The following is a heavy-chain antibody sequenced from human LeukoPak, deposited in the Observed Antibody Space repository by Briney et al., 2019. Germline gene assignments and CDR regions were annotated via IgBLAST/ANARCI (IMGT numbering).Heavy chain of an antibody. J-gene: IGHJ5*02. D-gene: IGHD2-2*01. CDR3: ARHKRVVPAFDP. CDR2: IYYSGST. CDR1: GGSISSSSYY. Sequence: SETLSLTCTVSGGSISSSSYYWGWIRQPPGKGLEWIGSIYYSGSTYYNPSLKSRVTISVDTSKNQFSLKLSSVTAADTAVYYCARHKRVVPAFDPWGRGTLVTVSS. V-gene: IGHV4-39*01.